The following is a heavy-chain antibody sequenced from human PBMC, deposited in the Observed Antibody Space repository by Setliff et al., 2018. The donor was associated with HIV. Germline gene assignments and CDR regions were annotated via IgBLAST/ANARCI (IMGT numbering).Heavy chain of an antibody. D-gene: IGHD2-21*01. V-gene: IGHV1-8*02. Sequence: ASAKVSCKPSGYTFTNYDINWVRQAAGQGLEWMGWMNPDSRNTGYAQRFEGSVTMTWDTSISTAYMELYNLRSEDTAMYYCTRGRGIIGALVYWGQGTLVTVSS. CDR2: MNPDSRNT. CDR3: TRGRGIIGALVY. CDR1: GYTFTNYD. J-gene: IGHJ4*02.